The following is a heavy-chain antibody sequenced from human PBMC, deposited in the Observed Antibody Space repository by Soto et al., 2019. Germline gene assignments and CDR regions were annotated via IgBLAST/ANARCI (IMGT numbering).Heavy chain of an antibody. CDR3: ARGEDAFFYYGLDV. CDR2: IYYSGST. CDR1: GGSIFSHY. V-gene: IGHV4-59*11. J-gene: IGHJ6*02. Sequence: KPSETLSLTCTVSGGSIFSHYWGWIRQPPGKGLEYIGYIYYSGSTNYNPSLKSRVTISVDMSREQFSLKLTSVTAADTAVYYCARGEDAFFYYGLDVWGQGITVTVSS.